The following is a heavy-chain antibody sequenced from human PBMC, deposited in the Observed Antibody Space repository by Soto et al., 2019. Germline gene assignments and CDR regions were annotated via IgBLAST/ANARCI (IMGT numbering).Heavy chain of an antibody. V-gene: IGHV4-34*01. CDR3: ARGPRNSGYGTGAGFYYYYNGMDV. J-gene: IGHJ6*02. CDR1: GGSFTAYY. D-gene: IGHD5-12*01. Sequence: SETLSLTCGVYGGSFTAYYCRWIRQPPGKGLEYIGEINHSGTTNYSPSLKSRVSISIDTSKNHFSLNLSSVTAADTAVYYCARGPRNSGYGTGAGFYYYYNGMDVWGQGTTVTVSS. CDR2: INHSGTT.